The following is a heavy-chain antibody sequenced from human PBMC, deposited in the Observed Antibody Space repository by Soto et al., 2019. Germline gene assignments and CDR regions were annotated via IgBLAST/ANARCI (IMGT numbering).Heavy chain of an antibody. Sequence: QVQLVESGGGVVQPGRSLRLSCAASGFTFSSYGMHWVRQAPGKGLEWVAVIWYDGSNKYYADSVKCRFTISRDNSKNTLYLQMNSLRAEDTAVYYCAREWGLRRKVYYYYGMDVWGQGTTVTVSS. CDR3: AREWGLRRKVYYYYGMDV. CDR2: IWYDGSNK. CDR1: GFTFSSYG. V-gene: IGHV3-33*01. J-gene: IGHJ6*02. D-gene: IGHD2-21*02.